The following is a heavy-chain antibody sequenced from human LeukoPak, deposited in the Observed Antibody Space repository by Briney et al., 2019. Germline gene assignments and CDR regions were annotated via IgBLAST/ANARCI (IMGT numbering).Heavy chain of an antibody. J-gene: IGHJ6*03. Sequence: SETLSLTCTVSTFSISSGYYWGWIRLPPGKGLEWIGSIYRTGSTDYNPSLKSRVTISVDTSKNQFSLKLSSVTAADTAVYYCARHNIRDYMDVWGKGTTVTISS. CDR2: IYRTGST. CDR1: TFSISSGYY. D-gene: IGHD1-14*01. CDR3: ARHNIRDYMDV. V-gene: IGHV4-38-2*02.